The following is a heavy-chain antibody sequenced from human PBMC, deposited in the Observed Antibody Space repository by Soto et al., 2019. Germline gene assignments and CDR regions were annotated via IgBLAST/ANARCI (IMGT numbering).Heavy chain of an antibody. J-gene: IGHJ6*02. CDR3: ARMTGTDFPINYYYYGMDV. CDR1: GGTFSSYA. Sequence: GASVKVSCKASGGTFSSYAISWVRQAPGQGLEWMGGVIPIFGTANYAQKFQGRVTITADESTSTAYMELNSLRAEDTAVYYCARMTGTDFPINYYYYGMDVWGQGTTVTVSS. D-gene: IGHD1-7*01. V-gene: IGHV1-69*13. CDR2: VIPIFGTA.